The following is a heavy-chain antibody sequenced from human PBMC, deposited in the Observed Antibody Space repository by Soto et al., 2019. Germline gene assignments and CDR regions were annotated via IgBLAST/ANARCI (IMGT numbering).Heavy chain of an antibody. J-gene: IGHJ4*02. Sequence: TLSLTCSVSGGSISSCGYSLSLIRQPPGKGLEWIGYIYHSGSTYYNPSLKSRVTISVDRSKNQFSLKLSSVTAADTAVYYCARGSGQRYYFDYWGQGTLVTVSS. CDR2: IYHSGST. CDR3: ARGSGQRYYFDY. CDR1: GGSISSCGYS. V-gene: IGHV4-30-2*01. D-gene: IGHD3-10*01.